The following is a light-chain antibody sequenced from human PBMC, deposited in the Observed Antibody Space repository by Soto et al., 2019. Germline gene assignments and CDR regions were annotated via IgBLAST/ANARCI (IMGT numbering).Light chain of an antibody. CDR1: SSDVGGYNY. V-gene: IGLV2-8*01. CDR3: SSSVGSNNFGVV. CDR2: EVT. Sequence: QSALTQPPSASGSPGQSVTISCTGTSSDVGGYNYVSWYQQHPGKAPKLMIYEVTKRPSGVPDRFSGSKSGNTASLTVSGLQAQDEADYYCSSSVGSNNFGVVFGGGTKLTVL. J-gene: IGLJ2*01.